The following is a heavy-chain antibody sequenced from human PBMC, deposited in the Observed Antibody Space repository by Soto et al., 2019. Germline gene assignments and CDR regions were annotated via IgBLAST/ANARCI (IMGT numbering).Heavy chain of an antibody. D-gene: IGHD3-10*01. J-gene: IGHJ3*02. V-gene: IGHV4-59*02. CDR1: GGSVSSYY. CDR2: IYYSGST. CDR3: ARDLIGAAAFDI. Sequence: SETPSLTCTVSGGSVSSYYWSWLRQPPGKGLEWIGYIYYSGSTNYNPSLKSRVTISVDTSKNQFSLKLSSVTAADTAVYYCARDLIGAAAFDIWGRGTMVTVSS.